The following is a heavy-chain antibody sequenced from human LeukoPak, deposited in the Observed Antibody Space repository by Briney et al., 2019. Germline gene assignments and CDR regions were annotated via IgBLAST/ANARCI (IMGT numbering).Heavy chain of an antibody. CDR2: INHSGST. J-gene: IGHJ4*02. V-gene: IGHV4-34*01. CDR1: GGSFRGYY. CDR3: ARSHYDSSGYLGY. D-gene: IGHD3-22*01. Sequence: PSETLSLTCAVYGGSFRGYYWSWIRQPPGKGLEWIGEINHSGSTNYNPSLKSRVTISVDTSKNQFSLKLSSVTAADTAVYYCARSHYDSSGYLGYWGQGTLVTVSS.